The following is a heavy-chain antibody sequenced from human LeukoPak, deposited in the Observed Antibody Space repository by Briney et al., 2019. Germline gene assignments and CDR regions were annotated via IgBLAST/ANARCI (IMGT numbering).Heavy chain of an antibody. J-gene: IGHJ5*02. V-gene: IGHV4-34*01. CDR1: GGSFSGYY. CDR2: INHSGST. CDR3: ARGRITMVRGAPLWFDP. D-gene: IGHD3-10*01. Sequence: SETLSLTCAVYGGSFSGYYWNWIRQPPGKRLEWIGEINHSGSTNYNSSLKSRVTISVDTSKNQFSLKLSSVTAADTAVYYCARGRITMVRGAPLWFDPWGQGTLVTVSS.